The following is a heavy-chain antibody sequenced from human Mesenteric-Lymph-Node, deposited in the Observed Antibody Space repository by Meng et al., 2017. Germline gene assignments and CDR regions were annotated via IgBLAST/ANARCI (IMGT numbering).Heavy chain of an antibody. CDR2: INEGGSHI. D-gene: IGHD2-2*01. CDR1: GFMFSNFW. CDR3: ARINYANDY. Sequence: ASCVVLVKNGWYLRLYCGASGFMFSNFWIHWVRQVPGKGLVWFARINEGGSHINYADSVKGRFTISRDNAKNTVYLQMNSLRAEDTSVYYCARINYANDYWGQGTLVTVSS. V-gene: IGHV3-74*01. J-gene: IGHJ4*02.